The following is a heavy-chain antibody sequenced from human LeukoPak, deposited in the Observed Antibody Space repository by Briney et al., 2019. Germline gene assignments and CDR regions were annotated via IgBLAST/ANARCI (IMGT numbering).Heavy chain of an antibody. CDR3: ATSDSSGYYRGQFDY. CDR2: RWYDGRNK. Sequence: GLSLILSCAASGFTFSSEGRHWVRQAPGKGLESGAVRWYDGRNKYYADAVNRRFTIARDNSKNTMYMQMTRLRADDTDVYYCATSDSSGYYRGQFDYWAQGTLVTVSS. J-gene: IGHJ4*02. CDR1: GFTFSSEG. D-gene: IGHD3-22*01. V-gene: IGHV3-33*01.